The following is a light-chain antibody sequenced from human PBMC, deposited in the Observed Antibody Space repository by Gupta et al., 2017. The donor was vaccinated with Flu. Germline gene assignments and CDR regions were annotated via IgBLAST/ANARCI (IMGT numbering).Light chain of an antibody. CDR3: HQDDSLPIT. CDR2: LAS. Sequence: DIVMTQSPDSLAVSLGGRATITCKSSQSGLHSSNNKNYVAWYQLKPRQSPKLLIYLASTRASGVPDRFSGSVSGTDFTLTISSLQAEDVAAYQCHQDDSLPITFGGGTKVEIK. J-gene: IGKJ4*01. CDR1: QSGLHSSNNKNY. V-gene: IGKV4-1*01.